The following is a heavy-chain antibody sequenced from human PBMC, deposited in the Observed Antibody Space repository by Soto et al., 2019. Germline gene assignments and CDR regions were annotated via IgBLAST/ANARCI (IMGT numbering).Heavy chain of an antibody. CDR2: IVPIFGTA. V-gene: IGHV1-69*01. CDR3: ARVGHTDPSYYDSSGGAFDI. Sequence: QVQLVQSGAEVKKPGSSVKVSCKASGGTFSSYAISWVRQAPGQGLEWMGGIVPIFGTANYAQKFQGRVTIPADESTSTAYMELSSLRSEDTAVYSCARVGHTDPSYYDSSGGAFDIWGQGTMVTVSS. CDR1: GGTFSSYA. D-gene: IGHD3-22*01. J-gene: IGHJ3*02.